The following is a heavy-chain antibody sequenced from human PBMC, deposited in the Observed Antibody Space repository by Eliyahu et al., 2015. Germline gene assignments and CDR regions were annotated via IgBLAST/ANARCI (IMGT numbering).Heavy chain of an antibody. CDR2: ISSSGSTI. CDR1: GFXFSSYE. D-gene: IGHD2-21*02. Sequence: EVQLVESGGGLVQPGGSLRLSCAASGFXFSSYELNWVRQAPGKGLEWVSYISSSGSTIYYADSVKGRFTISRDNAKNSLYLQMNSLRAEDTAVYYCARSPPPYCGGDCYPSWYFDLWGRGTLVTVSS. CDR3: ARSPPPYCGGDCYPSWYFDL. V-gene: IGHV3-48*03. J-gene: IGHJ2*01.